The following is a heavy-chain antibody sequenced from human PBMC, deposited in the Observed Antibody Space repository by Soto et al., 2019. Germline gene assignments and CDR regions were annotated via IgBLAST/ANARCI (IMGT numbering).Heavy chain of an antibody. Sequence: GGSLRLSCAASGFTFSSYAMSWVRQAPGKWLEWVSAISGSGGSTYYADSVKGRFTISRDNSKNTLYLQMNSLRAEDTAVYYCAKVAFSPYCYDSSGYYPTFDYWGQGXLVTVYS. CDR3: AKVAFSPYCYDSSGYYPTFDY. CDR1: GFTFSSYA. CDR2: ISGSGGST. D-gene: IGHD3-22*01. V-gene: IGHV3-23*01. J-gene: IGHJ4*02.